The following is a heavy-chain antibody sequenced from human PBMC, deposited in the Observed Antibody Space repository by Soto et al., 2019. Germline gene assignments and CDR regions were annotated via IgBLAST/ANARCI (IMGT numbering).Heavy chain of an antibody. V-gene: IGHV1-2*02. J-gene: IGHJ4*02. CDR1: GYTFTGYY. CDR3: ARDQVVNYDILTGYDY. Sequence: ASVKVSCKASGYTFTGYYMHWVRQAPGQGLEWMGWINPNSGGTNYAQKFQGRVTMTRDTSISTAYMELSRLRSDDTAVYYCARDQVVNYDILTGYDYWGQGTLVTVSS. CDR2: INPNSGGT. D-gene: IGHD3-9*01.